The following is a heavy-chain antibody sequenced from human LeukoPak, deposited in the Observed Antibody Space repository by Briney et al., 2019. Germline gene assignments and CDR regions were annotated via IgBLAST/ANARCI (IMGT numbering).Heavy chain of an antibody. CDR1: GFMFSSNW. CDR2: IKEDGTET. V-gene: IGHV3-7*03. Sequence: GGSLRLSFAASGFMFSSNWMSWVRLAPGKGLEWVANIKEDGTETYYVDSVKGRFTISRDNAKNSLYLQMNSLRVEDTAVYYCAKEGRSLQTYWGQGTLVTVSS. J-gene: IGHJ4*02. CDR3: AKEGRSLQTY. D-gene: IGHD5-24*01.